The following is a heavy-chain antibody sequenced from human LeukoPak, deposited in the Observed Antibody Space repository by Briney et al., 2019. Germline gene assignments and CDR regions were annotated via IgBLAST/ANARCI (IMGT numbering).Heavy chain of an antibody. Sequence: PGGSLRLSCATSGFTFRSHALTWVRQAPEKGPEWVSAITSDASYTYYADSVKGRFTISRDDSKNTVYLQMNGLRAEDTAVYYCAKGGGSSYGRYCLDDWGQGTLVTVSS. CDR1: GFTFRSHA. CDR2: ITSDASYT. D-gene: IGHD5-18*01. J-gene: IGHJ4*02. CDR3: AKGGGSSYGRYCLDD. V-gene: IGHV3-23*01.